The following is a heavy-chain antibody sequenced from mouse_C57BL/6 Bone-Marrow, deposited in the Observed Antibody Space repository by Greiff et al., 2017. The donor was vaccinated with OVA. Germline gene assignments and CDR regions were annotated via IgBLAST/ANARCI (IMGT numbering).Heavy chain of an antibody. CDR3: ARLWFYAMDY. CDR1: GYTFTDYY. D-gene: IGHD2-2*01. V-gene: IGHV1-26*01. Sequence: EVQLQQSGPELVKPGASVKISCKASGYTFTDYYMNRVKQSHGKSLEWIGDINPNNGGTSYNQKFKGKATLTVDKSSITAYMELRSLTSEDSAVYYCARLWFYAMDYWGQGTSVTVSS. CDR2: INPNNGGT. J-gene: IGHJ4*01.